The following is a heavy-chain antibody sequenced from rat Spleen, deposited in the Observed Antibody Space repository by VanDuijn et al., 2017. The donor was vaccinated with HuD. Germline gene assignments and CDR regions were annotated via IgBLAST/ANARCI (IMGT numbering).Heavy chain of an antibody. CDR1: GFTFNNYW. Sequence: EVQLVESGGGLVQPGRSLKLSCVASGFTFNNYWMSWIRQAPGKGLEWVASITNTGGSIYYPDSVKGRFTISRDNAQNTLYLQMNSLRSEDTATYYCTRDEVRGHYFDYWGQGVMVTVSS. CDR3: TRDEVRGHYFDY. J-gene: IGHJ2*01. D-gene: IGHD1-5*01. V-gene: IGHV5-31*01. CDR2: ITNTGGSI.